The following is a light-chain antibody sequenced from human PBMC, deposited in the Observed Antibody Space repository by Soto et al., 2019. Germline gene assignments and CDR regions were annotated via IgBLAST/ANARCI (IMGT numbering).Light chain of an antibody. CDR1: SSNIGAGYD. CDR2: GNS. V-gene: IGLV1-40*01. CDR3: CSYARGSRA. J-gene: IGLJ3*02. Sequence: QSVLTQPPSVSGAPGQRVTISCTGSSSNIGAGYDVHWYQQLPGTAPKLLIYGNSNRPSGVPDQFSGSKSGTSASLVITGLQAEDEADYYCCSYARGSRAFGGGTKLTVL.